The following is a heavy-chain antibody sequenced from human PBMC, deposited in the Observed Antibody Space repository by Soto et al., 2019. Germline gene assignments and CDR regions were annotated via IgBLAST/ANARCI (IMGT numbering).Heavy chain of an antibody. Sequence: QVQLQQWGAGLLKPSETLSLTCAVYGESFSGYYWSWIRQPPGKGLAWIGEINHSGSTNYNPSLKSRVTMSVDTSKNQFSLKLSSVTAADTAMYYCAGNIVATISSFDSWGQGTLVTVSS. CDR3: AGNIVATISSFDS. CDR2: INHSGST. CDR1: GESFSGYY. V-gene: IGHV4-34*02. J-gene: IGHJ4*02. D-gene: IGHD5-12*01.